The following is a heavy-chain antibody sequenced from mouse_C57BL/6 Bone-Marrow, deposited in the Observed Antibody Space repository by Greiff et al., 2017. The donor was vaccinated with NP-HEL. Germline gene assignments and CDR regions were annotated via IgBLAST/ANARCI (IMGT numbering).Heavy chain of an antibody. CDR3: ARWDYDGSYWYFDV. D-gene: IGHD2-4*01. Sequence: VMLVESGAELARPGASVKLSCKASGYTFTSYGISWVKQRTGQGLEWIGEIYPRSGNTYYNEKFKGKATLTADKSSSTAYMELRSLTSEDSAVYFCARWDYDGSYWYFDVWGTGTTVTVSS. V-gene: IGHV1-81*01. J-gene: IGHJ1*03. CDR1: GYTFTSYG. CDR2: IYPRSGNT.